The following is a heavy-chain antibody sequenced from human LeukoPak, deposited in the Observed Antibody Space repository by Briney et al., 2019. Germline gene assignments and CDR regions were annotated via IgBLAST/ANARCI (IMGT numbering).Heavy chain of an antibody. CDR2: IDTNTGAT. Sequence: ASVKVSCKASGYTFTAYSIHWVRQAPGQGLEWMGWIDTNTGATKYAQKFQGRVTITRDTSTGTAYMELSSLISGDTALYYCASEAFCAGGSCNVQRVASWGPGTLVTVSS. CDR1: GYTFTAYS. D-gene: IGHD2-8*02. CDR3: ASEAFCAGGSCNVQRVAS. V-gene: IGHV1-2*02. J-gene: IGHJ4*02.